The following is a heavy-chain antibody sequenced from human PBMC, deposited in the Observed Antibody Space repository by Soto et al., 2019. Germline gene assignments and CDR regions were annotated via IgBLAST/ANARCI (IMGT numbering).Heavy chain of an antibody. J-gene: IGHJ5*02. CDR2: INAGNGNT. Sequence: QVQIVQSGAEEKKPGASVKVSCKASGYIFTAYTIHWVRQAPGQRLEWMGWINAGNGNTKYSPKFQGRVTITRDTSASTAYMELRSLRSTDTAVYYCARDSSVIAYNWFDPWGQGTLVTVSS. CDR1: GYIFTAYT. D-gene: IGHD2-21*01. CDR3: ARDSSVIAYNWFDP. V-gene: IGHV1-3*05.